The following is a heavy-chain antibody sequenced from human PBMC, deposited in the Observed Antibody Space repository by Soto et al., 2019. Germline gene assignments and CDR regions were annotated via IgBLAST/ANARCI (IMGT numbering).Heavy chain of an antibody. V-gene: IGHV3-30*18. CDR1: GFTFSSYG. D-gene: IGHD1-1*01. J-gene: IGHJ4*02. CDR2: ISYDGSNK. CDR3: AKDLLQSTGLFDY. Sequence: GGSLRLSCAASGFTFSSYGMHWVRQAPGKGLEWVAVISYDGSNKYYADSVKGRFTISRDNSKNTLYLQMNSLRAEDTAVYYCAKDLLQSTGLFDYWGQGTLVTV.